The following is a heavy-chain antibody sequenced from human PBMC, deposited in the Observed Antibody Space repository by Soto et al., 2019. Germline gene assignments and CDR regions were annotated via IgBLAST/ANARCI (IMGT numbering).Heavy chain of an antibody. V-gene: IGHV1-18*04. Sequence: QVQLVQSGAEVKKPGASVKVSCKASGYTFTSYGISWVRQAPGQGLEWMGWISAYNGNTSYAQKLQGRVTMTTDTSTSTAYMELRSLRSDDTAVYYCARVEIGSNEYYYYGMDVWGQGTTVTVSS. J-gene: IGHJ6*02. D-gene: IGHD1-1*01. CDR2: ISAYNGNT. CDR1: GYTFTSYG. CDR3: ARVEIGSNEYYYYGMDV.